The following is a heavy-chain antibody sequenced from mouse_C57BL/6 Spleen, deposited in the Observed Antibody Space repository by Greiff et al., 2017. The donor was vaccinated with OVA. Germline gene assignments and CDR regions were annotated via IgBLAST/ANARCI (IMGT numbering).Heavy chain of an antibody. CDR3: ASVAMDY. Sequence: LQQPGAELVKPGASVKLSCKASGCTFTSYWMQWVKQRPGQGLEWIGEIDPSDSYTNYNQKFKGKATLTVDTSSSTAYMQLSSLTSEDSAVYYCASVAMDYWGQGTSVTVSS. CDR2: IDPSDSYT. J-gene: IGHJ4*01. CDR1: GCTFTSYW. V-gene: IGHV1-50*01.